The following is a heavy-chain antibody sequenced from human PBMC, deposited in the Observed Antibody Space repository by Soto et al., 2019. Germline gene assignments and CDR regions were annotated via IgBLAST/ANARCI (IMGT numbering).Heavy chain of an antibody. CDR3: ARGYCSSTSCYSRIFDS. Sequence: QVQLQESGPGLVKPSETLSLTCTVSGCSISSGYWNWIRQPPGKGLELIGYIYYSGSTNYNPSLNSRVSISLATSKNKFSLKLSSVTAAATAVYDCARGYCSSTSCYSRIFDSWGRGTLVTVSS. V-gene: IGHV4-59*01. J-gene: IGHJ4*02. CDR2: IYYSGST. D-gene: IGHD2-2*01. CDR1: GCSISSGY.